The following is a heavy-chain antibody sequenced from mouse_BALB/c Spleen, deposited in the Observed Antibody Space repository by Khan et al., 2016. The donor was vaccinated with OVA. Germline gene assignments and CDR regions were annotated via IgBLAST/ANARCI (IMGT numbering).Heavy chain of an antibody. Sequence: VQLKQSGPELVKPGASVKMSCTASGYTFTSSVIHWVRQKSGQGLDWIGYIYPFNDGTKYNEKFEGKATLTSDKSSSTAYMELSSLTSADSAVYYEARNYRYDVYFDSWGQGTTLTVSS. J-gene: IGHJ2*01. V-gene: IGHV1S136*01. CDR2: IYPFNDGT. CDR3: ARNYRYDVYFDS. D-gene: IGHD2-14*01. CDR1: GYTFTSSV.